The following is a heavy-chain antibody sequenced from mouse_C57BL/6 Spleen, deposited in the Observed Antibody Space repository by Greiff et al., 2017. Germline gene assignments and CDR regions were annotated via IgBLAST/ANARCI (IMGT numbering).Heavy chain of an antibody. J-gene: IGHJ2*01. V-gene: IGHV2-2*01. CDR1: GFSLTSYG. Sequence: QVQLQQSGPGLVQPSQSLSITCTVSGFSLTSYGVHWVRQSPGKGLEWLGVIWSGGSTDYNAAFISRLSISKDNSKSHVFFKMNSLQADEPAIYYCARKGNWDEDYFDYWGQGTTLTVSS. CDR3: ARKGNWDEDYFDY. D-gene: IGHD4-1*01. CDR2: IWSGGST.